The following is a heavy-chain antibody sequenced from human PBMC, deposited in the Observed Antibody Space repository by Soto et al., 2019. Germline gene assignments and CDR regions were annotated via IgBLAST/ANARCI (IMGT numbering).Heavy chain of an antibody. CDR3: ASALVGAFDV. V-gene: IGHV4-4*02. CDR2: IYHTGTT. J-gene: IGHJ3*01. D-gene: IGHD3-10*01. Sequence: QVQLLESGPGLVKPSGTLSLTCAVSGGSVNNNHWWTWVRQPPEKGLEWIGEIYHTGTTNYNPSLKSRVTISLDKSNNRFSLNVNSVTAADTAVYYCASALVGAFDVWGQGTMVTVSS. CDR1: GGSVNNNHW.